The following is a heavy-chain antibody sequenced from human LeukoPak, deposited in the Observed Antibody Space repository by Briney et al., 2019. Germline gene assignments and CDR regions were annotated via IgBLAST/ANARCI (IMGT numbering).Heavy chain of an antibody. Sequence: PGRSLRLSCAASGFTFSSYAMHWVRQAPGKGLEWVAVISYDGSNKYYADSVKGRFTISRDNSKNTVHLQMNSLRAEDTAIYYCAAISSSYYNDLKPENWFDPWGQGTLVTVSS. CDR2: ISYDGSNK. D-gene: IGHD3-10*01. CDR3: AAISSSYYNDLKPENWFDP. J-gene: IGHJ5*02. V-gene: IGHV3-30-3*01. CDR1: GFTFSSYA.